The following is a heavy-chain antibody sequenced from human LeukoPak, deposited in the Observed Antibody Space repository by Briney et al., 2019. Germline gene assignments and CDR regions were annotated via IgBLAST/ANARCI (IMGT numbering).Heavy chain of an antibody. J-gene: IGHJ4*02. CDR3: AKDLSWWVTADY. CDR2: VGGDEKA. CDR1: GLPFSGNA. V-gene: IGHV3-23*01. Sequence: GGSLRLSCAASGLPFSGNAMSWVRQAPGGGLEWVSGVGGDEKAHYADFVRGRFTISRDNSKETVYLQMNSLTVDDTAVYYCAKDLSWWVTADYWGQGVLVTVSS. D-gene: IGHD2-21*02.